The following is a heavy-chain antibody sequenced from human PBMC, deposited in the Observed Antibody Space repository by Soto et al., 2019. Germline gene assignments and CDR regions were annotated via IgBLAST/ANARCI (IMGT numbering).Heavy chain of an antibody. Sequence: SETLSLTCAVSGYSISSGYYWGWIRQPPGMGLEWIGSIYHSGSTYYNPSLKSRVTISVDTSKNQFSLKLSSVTAADTAVYYCARVTYYYGSGSYYNLFYFDYWGQGTLVTVSS. CDR1: GYSISSGYY. CDR3: ARVTYYYGSGSYYNLFYFDY. J-gene: IGHJ4*02. CDR2: IYHSGST. D-gene: IGHD3-10*01. V-gene: IGHV4-38-2*01.